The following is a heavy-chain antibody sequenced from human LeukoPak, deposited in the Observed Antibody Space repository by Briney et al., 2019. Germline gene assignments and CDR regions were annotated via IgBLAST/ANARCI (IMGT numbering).Heavy chain of an antibody. CDR3: ARVNYDSSGYYLAPYYFDY. Sequence: ASVKVSCKASGYTFTSYGISWVRQAPGQGLEWMGWISAYNGNTNYAQKLQGRVTMTTDTSTSTAYMELRSLRSDDTAVYCCARVNYDSSGYYLAPYYFDYWGQGTLVTVSS. V-gene: IGHV1-18*01. CDR2: ISAYNGNT. D-gene: IGHD3-22*01. J-gene: IGHJ4*02. CDR1: GYTFTSYG.